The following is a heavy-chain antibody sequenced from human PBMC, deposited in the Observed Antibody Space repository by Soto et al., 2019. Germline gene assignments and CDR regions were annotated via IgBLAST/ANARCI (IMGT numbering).Heavy chain of an antibody. Sequence: QVQLQQSGPRLVKPSETLSLTCTVSSGPDRSHNWGWIRQPPGRGLEWIGYVYYTGDTAYNPSLRRQVTIAADTSTNDISLTLSSVTAADTAVYYCVRQGIDYLHGLVDVWGQGTTVSVSS. CDR3: VRQGIDYLHGLVDV. CDR1: SGPDRSHN. D-gene: IGHD4-17*01. V-gene: IGHV4-59*08. CDR2: VYYTGDT. J-gene: IGHJ6*02.